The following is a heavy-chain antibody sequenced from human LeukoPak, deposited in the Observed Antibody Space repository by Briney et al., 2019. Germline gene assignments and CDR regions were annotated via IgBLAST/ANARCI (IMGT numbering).Heavy chain of an antibody. Sequence: SETLSLTCAVYGGSFSGYYWSWIRQPPGKGLEWIGEINHSGSTNYNPSLKSRGTISVDTSKNQFSLKLSSETAADTAVYYCARRYSSSQGRYFQHWGQGTLVTVSS. CDR3: ARRYSSSQGRYFQH. CDR2: INHSGST. CDR1: GGSFSGYY. J-gene: IGHJ1*01. D-gene: IGHD6-13*01. V-gene: IGHV4-34*01.